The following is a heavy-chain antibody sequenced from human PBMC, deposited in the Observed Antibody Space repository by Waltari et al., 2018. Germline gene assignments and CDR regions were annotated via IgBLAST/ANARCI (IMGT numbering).Heavy chain of an antibody. V-gene: IGHV1-2*02. Sequence: QVQLVQFGAGVKSPGASMQVSCKAYGYSFTSHFIHWVRQAPGQGLEWMGWINPNSGETSYAQKFQGRVTMTRDTSVSTAYVELSELTSDDTAFYFCARGYYGDYAHDSWGQGALVTVSS. CDR3: ARGYYGDYAHDS. D-gene: IGHD4-17*01. CDR1: GYSFTSHF. J-gene: IGHJ5*01. CDR2: INPNSGET.